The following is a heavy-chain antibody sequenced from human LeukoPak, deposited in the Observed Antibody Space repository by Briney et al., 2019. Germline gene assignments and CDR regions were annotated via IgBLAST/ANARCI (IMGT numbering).Heavy chain of an antibody. CDR1: GGTFISYA. Sequence: ASVKVSCKASGGTFISYAISWVRQAPGQGLEWMGGIIPIFGTANYAQKFQGRVTITADESTSTAYMELSSLRSEDTAVYYCARAKSGGYSSSWYLPYYYYGMDVWGQGTTVTVSS. D-gene: IGHD6-13*01. CDR2: IIPIFGTA. V-gene: IGHV1-69*13. J-gene: IGHJ6*02. CDR3: ARAKSGGYSSSWYLPYYYYGMDV.